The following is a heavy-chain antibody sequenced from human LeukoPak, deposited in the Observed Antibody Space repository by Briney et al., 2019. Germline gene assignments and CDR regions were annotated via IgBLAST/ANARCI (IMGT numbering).Heavy chain of an antibody. CDR2: IYHSGST. J-gene: IGHJ6*03. V-gene: IGHV4-38-2*02. CDR3: ARGDSCVYYYHYYMDG. CDR1: GYAISSGYY. D-gene: IGHD2-2*01. Sequence: PSETLSLTCTVSGYAISSGYYWGWTRQPPGKGLEWIGSIYHSGSTYYNPSLKSRVTISVDTSKNQFSLKLSSVAAADTAVHYCARGDSCVYYYHYYMDGRGKGTTVTVSS.